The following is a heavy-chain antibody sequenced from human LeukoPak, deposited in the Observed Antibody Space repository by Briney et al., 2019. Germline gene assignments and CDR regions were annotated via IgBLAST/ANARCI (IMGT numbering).Heavy chain of an antibody. CDR2: IKQDGSEK. D-gene: IGHD5-12*01. CDR1: GFTFSTYW. J-gene: IGHJ4*02. V-gene: IGHV3-7*01. CDR3: ARGRRFSGYDLYYFDY. Sequence: PGGSLRLSCAASGFTFSTYWMSWVRRAPGKGLEWVANIKQDGSEKYYVDSVKGRFTISRDNAKNSLYLQMNSLRAEDTAVYYCARGRRFSGYDLYYFDYWGQGTLVTVSS.